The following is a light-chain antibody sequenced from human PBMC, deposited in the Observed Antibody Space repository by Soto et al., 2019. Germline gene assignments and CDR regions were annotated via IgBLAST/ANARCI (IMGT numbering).Light chain of an antibody. CDR2: VNS. J-gene: IGLJ2*01. CDR3: QSSDSSLNVVV. Sequence: QSVLTQPPSVSGAPGQRVTISCTGSSPNIGAGYDVHWYQQLPGTAPKLLIYVNSNRPSGVPDRFSGSKSGTSASLAITGLQAEDEADYYCQSSDSSLNVVVFGGGTKLTVL. CDR1: SPNIGAGYD. V-gene: IGLV1-40*01.